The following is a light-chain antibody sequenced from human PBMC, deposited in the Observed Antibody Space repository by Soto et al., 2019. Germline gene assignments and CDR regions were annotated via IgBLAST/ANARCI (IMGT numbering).Light chain of an antibody. J-gene: IGKJ2*01. V-gene: IGKV4-1*01. CDR2: WAS. Sequence: DIVMTQSPEYLAVSLGERATINCKSSQNVLYSSNNKNLIAWYQQKPGPPPKLLIYWASTRESGVPDRFSGSGSGRGFPPPISSLQAEDVAVYYCQQYYSPPRYTFGQGTRLEIK. CDR1: QNVLYSSNNKNL. CDR3: QQYYSPPRYT.